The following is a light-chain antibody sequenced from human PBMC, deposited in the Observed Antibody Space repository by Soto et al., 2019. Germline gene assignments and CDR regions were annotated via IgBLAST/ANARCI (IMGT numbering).Light chain of an antibody. V-gene: IGKV1-5*01. CDR3: QQYNSYPIT. CDR2: DAY. Sequence: DIQMTQSPSTLSASVGDRVTITCRASQSISSWLAWYQQKPGKAPKFLIYDAYSLESGVPSRFSGSGSGTEFTLTISSLQPDDFATYYCQQYNSYPITFGPGTKVDIK. CDR1: QSISSW. J-gene: IGKJ3*01.